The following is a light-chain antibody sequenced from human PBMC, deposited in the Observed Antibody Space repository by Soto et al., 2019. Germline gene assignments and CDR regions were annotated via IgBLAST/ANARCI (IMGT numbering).Light chain of an antibody. CDR3: QQSYTTPWT. Sequence: DIQMTQSPSSLSASVGDRVTIPCRASQSIRSYLNWYQQKPGKAPELLICGASNLQSGVPSRFSGSGSGTDFTLTISSLQPEDFATYYCQQSYTTPWTFGQGTKVEI. CDR2: GAS. CDR1: QSIRSY. J-gene: IGKJ1*01. V-gene: IGKV1-39*01.